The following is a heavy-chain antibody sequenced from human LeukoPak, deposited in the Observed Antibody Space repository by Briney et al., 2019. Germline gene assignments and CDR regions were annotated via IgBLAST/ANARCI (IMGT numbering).Heavy chain of an antibody. V-gene: IGHV3-48*03. CDR1: GFTFSGSE. D-gene: IGHD1-7*01. CDR3: AREGGNYRDAFDV. J-gene: IGHJ3*01. CDR2: ISSSGTAI. Sequence: GGSLRLSCAVSGFTFSGSEMNWVRQAPGKGLEWVSYISSSGTAIHYADSVEGRFTISRDNAKNSLYLQMSDLRAEDTAVYYCAREGGNYRDAFDVWGQGTMVTVSS.